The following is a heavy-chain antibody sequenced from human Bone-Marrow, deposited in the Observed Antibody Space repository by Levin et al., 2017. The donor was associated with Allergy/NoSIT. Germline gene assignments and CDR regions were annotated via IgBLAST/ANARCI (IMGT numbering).Heavy chain of an antibody. D-gene: IGHD3-3*01. V-gene: IGHV1-46*01. CDR1: GYTFTTYY. Sequence: ISCKTSGYTFTTYYMHWVRQAPGQGLEWMGIINPSGGSTSYTRKFQGRVTMTRDTSRSTVYMELSSLRSEDTAVYYCARDAEQAGGDLWRYYYYYMDVWGEGTTVTVSS. J-gene: IGHJ6*03. CDR3: ARDAEQAGGDLWRYYYYYMDV. CDR2: INPSGGST.